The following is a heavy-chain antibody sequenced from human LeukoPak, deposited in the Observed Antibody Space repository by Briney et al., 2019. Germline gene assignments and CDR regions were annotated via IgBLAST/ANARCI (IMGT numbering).Heavy chain of an antibody. CDR1: GYTFTSYY. V-gene: IGHV1-2*06. CDR2: INPNSGGT. CDR3: ARMFGPDAGFDY. J-gene: IGHJ4*02. D-gene: IGHD3-16*01. Sequence: RASAKVFCKASGYTFTSYYMHWVRQAPGQGLEWLGQINPNSGGTKYAQNFQGRVTMTRDTSVSTAYMELSRLRSDDTAVYYCARMFGPDAGFDYWGQGTLVPVSS.